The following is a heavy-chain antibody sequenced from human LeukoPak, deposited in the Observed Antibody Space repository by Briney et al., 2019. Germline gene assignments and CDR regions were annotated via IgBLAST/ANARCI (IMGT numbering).Heavy chain of an antibody. V-gene: IGHV1-2*02. J-gene: IGHJ6*02. CDR1: GYTFTGYY. D-gene: IGHD2-2*01. CDR2: INPNSGGT. Sequence: ASVKVSCKASGYTFTGYYMHWVRQAPGQGLEWMGWINPNSGGTNYAQKFQGRVTMTRDTSISTAYMELSRLRSDDMAVYYCARDVNPYCSSTSCYSPRDYYYGMDVWGQGTTVTVSS. CDR3: ARDVNPYCSSTSCYSPRDYYYGMDV.